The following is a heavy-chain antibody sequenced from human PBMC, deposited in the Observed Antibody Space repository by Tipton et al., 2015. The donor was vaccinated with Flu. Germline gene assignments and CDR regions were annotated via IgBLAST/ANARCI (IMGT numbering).Heavy chain of an antibody. Sequence: SLRLSCAASGFTFSSYAMSWVRQAPGKGLEWVSAISGSGGSTYFADSVKGRFTISRDKSKNTLYLQMNRLRPEDTAVYYCAKDKGGGYGILTGYYTPTHYYGMDVWGQGTTVTVSS. CDR3: AKDKGGGYGILTGYYTPTHYYGMDV. CDR1: GFTFSSYA. J-gene: IGHJ6*02. CDR2: ISGSGGST. D-gene: IGHD3-9*01. V-gene: IGHV3-23*01.